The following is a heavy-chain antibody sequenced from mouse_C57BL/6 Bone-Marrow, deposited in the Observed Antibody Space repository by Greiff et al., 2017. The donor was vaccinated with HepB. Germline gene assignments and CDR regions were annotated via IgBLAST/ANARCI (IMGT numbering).Heavy chain of an antibody. CDR1: GFSLTSYG. CDR2: IWSGGST. J-gene: IGHJ1*03. Sequence: VQLQESGPGLVQPSPSLSITCTVSGFSLTSYGVHWVRQSPGKGLEWLGVIWSGGSTDYNAAIISRLSISKDNTKSQVFYKMHSLQAADTAIYYCARGDYYGSSYGYFDVWGTGTTVTVSS. D-gene: IGHD1-1*01. V-gene: IGHV2-2*01. CDR3: ARGDYYGSSYGYFDV.